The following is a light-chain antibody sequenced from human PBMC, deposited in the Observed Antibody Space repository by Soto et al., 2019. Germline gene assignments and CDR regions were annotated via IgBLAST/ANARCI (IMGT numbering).Light chain of an antibody. CDR1: SSDVGGYNY. Sequence: QSVLTQPASVSGSLGQSITISCTGTSSDVGGYNYVSWYQQHPGKAPKLMIYDVSNRPSGVSNRFSGSKSGNTASLTISGLQAVDEADYYCISYTSSSTLVVFGGGTKLTVL. J-gene: IGLJ2*01. CDR2: DVS. CDR3: ISYTSSSTLVV. V-gene: IGLV2-14*01.